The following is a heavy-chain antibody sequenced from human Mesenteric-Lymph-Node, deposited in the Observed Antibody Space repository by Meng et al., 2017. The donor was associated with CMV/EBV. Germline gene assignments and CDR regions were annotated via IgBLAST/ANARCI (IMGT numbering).Heavy chain of an antibody. V-gene: IGHV1-8*03. CDR2: MHPNSGNT. Sequence: ASVKVSCKASGYTFTSYDINWVRQATGQGLEWMGWMHPNSGNTGYAQKFQGRITITRNTSISTAYMELSSLRSEDTAVYYCARALKCSSTSCYTKYYYGMDVWGQGTTVTVSS. J-gene: IGHJ6*02. CDR3: ARALKCSSTSCYTKYYYGMDV. CDR1: GYTFTSYD. D-gene: IGHD2-2*01.